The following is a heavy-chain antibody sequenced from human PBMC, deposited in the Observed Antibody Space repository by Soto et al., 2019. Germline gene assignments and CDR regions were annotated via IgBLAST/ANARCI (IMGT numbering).Heavy chain of an antibody. CDR2: VSGSGST. CDR3: AKMGGSWNRAPFDY. J-gene: IGHJ4*02. CDR1: GFTFSNYV. Sequence: EVQLLESGGGLVQPGGSLRLSCAVSGFTFSNYVMSWVRQAPGKGLEWVSTVSGSGSTYYADSVKGRFTISRDNSKNTLYLQMNSLRAEDTAVYYCAKMGGSWNRAPFDYWGQGTLVTVSS. D-gene: IGHD6-13*01. V-gene: IGHV3-23*01.